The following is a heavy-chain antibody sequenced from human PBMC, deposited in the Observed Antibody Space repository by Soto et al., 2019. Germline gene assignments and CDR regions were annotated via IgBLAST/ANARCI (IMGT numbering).Heavy chain of an antibody. Sequence: PGGSLRLSCAASGFTFSSYAMSWVRQAPGKGLKWVSAISGSGGSTYNADSVKGRFTISRDNSKNTLYLKMNSLRAEVTAVYYCAKKDGDLRYFDWSPSPFDYWGQGTLVTVSS. D-gene: IGHD3-9*01. J-gene: IGHJ4*02. CDR3: AKKDGDLRYFDWSPSPFDY. CDR1: GFTFSSYA. V-gene: IGHV3-23*01. CDR2: ISGSGGST.